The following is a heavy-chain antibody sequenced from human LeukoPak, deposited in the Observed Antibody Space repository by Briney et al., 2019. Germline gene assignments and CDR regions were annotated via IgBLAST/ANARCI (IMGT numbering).Heavy chain of an antibody. V-gene: IGHV3-23*01. CDR3: AKEEWYYYDSSGYFAY. J-gene: IGHJ4*02. D-gene: IGHD3-22*01. CDR2: ISGSGGST. Sequence: GGSLRLSCAASGFTFSSYAMSWVRQAPGKGLEWVSAISGSGGSTYYADSVEGRFTISRDNSKNTLYLQMNSLRAEDTAVYYCAKEEWYYYDSSGYFAYWGQGTLVTVSS. CDR1: GFTFSSYA.